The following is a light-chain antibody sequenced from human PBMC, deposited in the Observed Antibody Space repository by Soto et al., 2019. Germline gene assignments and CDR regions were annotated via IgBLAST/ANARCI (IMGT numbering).Light chain of an antibody. J-gene: IGKJ5*01. V-gene: IGKV1-39*01. Sequence: IQMTQSPSSLSAYVGDRVTISCRASQSISSNVNWYQQKAGKAPKLLIYSASSLHSGVPSRFSGSRSGTDFTLTISSLQPEDFATYYCQQANSFPLTFGQGTRLEIK. CDR1: QSISSN. CDR3: QQANSFPLT. CDR2: SAS.